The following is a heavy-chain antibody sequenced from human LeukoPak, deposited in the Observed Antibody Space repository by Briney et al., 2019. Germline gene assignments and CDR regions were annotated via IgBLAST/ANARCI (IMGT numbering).Heavy chain of an antibody. CDR2: IYHSGST. CDR1: GGSISSGGYS. D-gene: IGHD3-10*01. V-gene: IGHV4-30-2*01. J-gene: IGHJ4*02. CDR3: ARVGYYGSGSYYLDY. Sequence: PSETLSLTCAVSGGSISSGGYSWSWIRQPPGKGLEWIGYIYHSGSTYYNPSLKSRVTISVDRSKNQFSLKLSSVTAADTAVYYCARVGYYGSGSYYLDYWGQGTLVTVSS.